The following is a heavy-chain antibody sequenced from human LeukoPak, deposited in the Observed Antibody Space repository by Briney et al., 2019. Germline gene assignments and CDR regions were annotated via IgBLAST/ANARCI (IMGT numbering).Heavy chain of an antibody. Sequence: GASVKVSCKASGYTFTSYDINWVRQATGQGLEWMGWMNPNSGNTGYAQKFRGRIIVSRNTSISTAYMELSSLTSEDTAIYYCARIAAAGNRRLNYWGQGTLVTVAS. CDR3: ARIAAAGNRRLNY. J-gene: IGHJ4*02. D-gene: IGHD6-13*01. V-gene: IGHV1-8*01. CDR2: MNPNSGNT. CDR1: GYTFTSYD.